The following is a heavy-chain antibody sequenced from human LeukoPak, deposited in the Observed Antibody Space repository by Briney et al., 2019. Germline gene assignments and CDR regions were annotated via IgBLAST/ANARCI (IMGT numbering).Heavy chain of an antibody. J-gene: IGHJ4*02. CDR3: AGRIAVAGFFDY. V-gene: IGHV3-11*01. CDR2: ISSSGSTI. D-gene: IGHD6-19*01. Sequence: GGSLRLSCAASGFTFSDYYMSWIRQAPGKGLEWVSYISSSGSTIYYADSVEGRFTISRDNAKNSLYLQMNSLRAEDTAVYYCAGRIAVAGFFDYWGQGTLVTVSS. CDR1: GFTFSDYY.